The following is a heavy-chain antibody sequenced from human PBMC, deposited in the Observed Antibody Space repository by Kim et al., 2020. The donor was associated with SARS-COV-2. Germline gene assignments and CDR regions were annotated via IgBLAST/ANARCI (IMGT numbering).Heavy chain of an antibody. D-gene: IGHD3-22*01. J-gene: IGHJ4*02. CDR3: ARLGDPYDSSGYPSIY. Sequence: SETLSLTCTVSGGSISSSSYYWGWIRQPPGKGLEWIGSIYYSGSTYYNPSLKSRVTISVDTSKNQFSLKLSSVTAADTAVYYCARLGDPYDSSGYPSIYWGQGTLVTVSS. V-gene: IGHV4-39*01. CDR2: IYYSGST. CDR1: GGSISSSSYY.